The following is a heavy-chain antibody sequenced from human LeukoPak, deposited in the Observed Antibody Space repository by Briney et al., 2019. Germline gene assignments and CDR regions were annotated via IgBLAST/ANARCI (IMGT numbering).Heavy chain of an antibody. CDR1: GYTFTSYD. V-gene: IGHV1-69*04. CDR2: IIPILGLP. CDR3: ARASIRDGYNAGFDY. Sequence: ASVKVSCKASGYTFTSYDINWVRQAPGQGLEWMGRIIPILGLPNYAQKFQGRVTITADKSTSTAHMELRSLRSDDTAVYYCARASIRDGYNAGFDYWGQGTLVTVSS. D-gene: IGHD5-24*01. J-gene: IGHJ4*02.